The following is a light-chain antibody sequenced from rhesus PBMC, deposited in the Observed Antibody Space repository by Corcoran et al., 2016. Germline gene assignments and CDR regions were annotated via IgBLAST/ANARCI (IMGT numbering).Light chain of an antibody. CDR3: QHGYGIT. V-gene: IGKV1S17*01. Sequence: DIQMTQSPSSLSASVGDRVTITCQASQGMSNNLAWYQQKPGKVPKLLIYAASTLQSGVPSRFSGSGTGTDLPLTISSLQPEDFATYYCQHGYGITFSPGTKLDIK. J-gene: IGKJ3*01. CDR1: QGMSNN. CDR2: AAS.